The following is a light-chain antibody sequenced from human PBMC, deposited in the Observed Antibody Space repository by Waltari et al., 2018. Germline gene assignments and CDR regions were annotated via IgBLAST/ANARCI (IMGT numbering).Light chain of an antibody. CDR2: KAS. J-gene: IGKJ1*01. Sequence: DIQMTQSPSTLSAAVGDRVTITCRASQRRSSWLEWYQQKPGKAPKVLIYKASSLERGVPSSFSARGSETDFTLTISILQPDDFATYYFQQYNSQPKTFGQGTKVEIK. V-gene: IGKV1-5*03. CDR1: QRRSSW. CDR3: QQYNSQPKT.